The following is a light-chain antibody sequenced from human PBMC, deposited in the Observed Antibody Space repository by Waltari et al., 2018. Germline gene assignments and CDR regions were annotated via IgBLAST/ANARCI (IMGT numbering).Light chain of an antibody. J-gene: IGKJ2*01. CDR2: DSY. CDR1: RGISNS. V-gene: IGKV1-NL1*01. CDR3: QQCYGTPYT. Sequence: DIQMTQSPSSLSASVGDRVIITCRASRGISNSLAWYQQTPGKAPNLLLSDSYTLETAAPSRCSGSGSGTDYILTISSLQPEDFATYYCQQCYGTPYTFGQGTKLEMK.